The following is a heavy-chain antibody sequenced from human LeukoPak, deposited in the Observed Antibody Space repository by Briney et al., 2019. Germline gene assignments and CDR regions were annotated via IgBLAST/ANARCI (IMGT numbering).Heavy chain of an antibody. V-gene: IGHV1-24*01. Sequence: ASVKVSCKVSGYTITELSMHWVRQAPGKGLEWMGGFDPEDGETIYAQKFQGRVTMTEDTSTDTAYMELSSLRSEDTAVYYCATTRFAYYYYGMDVWGKGTTVTVSS. CDR1: GYTITELS. CDR2: FDPEDGET. D-gene: IGHD3-3*01. J-gene: IGHJ6*04. CDR3: ATTRFAYYYYGMDV.